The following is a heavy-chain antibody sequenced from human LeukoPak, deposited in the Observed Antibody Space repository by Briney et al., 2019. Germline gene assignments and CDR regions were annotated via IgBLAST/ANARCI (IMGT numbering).Heavy chain of an antibody. CDR1: GGSISSSSYY. V-gene: IGHV4-39*07. CDR3: ARVPDVVPNNWFDP. Sequence: SETLSLTCTVSGGSISSSSYYWGWIRQPPGKGLEWIGSIYYSGSTYYNPSLKSRVTISVDTSKNQFSLKLSSVTAADTAVYYCARVPDVVPNNWFDPWGQGTLVTVSS. CDR2: IYYSGST. D-gene: IGHD2-15*01. J-gene: IGHJ5*02.